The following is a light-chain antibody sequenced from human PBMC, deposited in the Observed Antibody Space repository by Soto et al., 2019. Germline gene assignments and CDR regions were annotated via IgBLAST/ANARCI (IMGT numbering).Light chain of an antibody. CDR1: QSISSK. CDR2: AAS. J-gene: IGKJ1*01. V-gene: IGKV1-39*01. Sequence: DIHLTWSTTTLSPSXXXXXXXXXXASQSISSKLNWYQQKPGKVPKLLIYAASSLQSGVPSRFSGSGSGSDFTLTISSLQPEDFAVYYCQQSYRSPPTFGQGTKVDIK. CDR3: QQSYRSPPT.